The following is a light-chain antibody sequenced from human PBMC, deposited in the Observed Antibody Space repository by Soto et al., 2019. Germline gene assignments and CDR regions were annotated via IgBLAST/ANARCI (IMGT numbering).Light chain of an antibody. Sequence: AIRRTQSPSSLSASRGDRVTITCRPSQGISSYLAWFQQKPGRPPKLLMSATSTLQSDVPSSFSGSGSGTDFTLTIGCLQSEDLATYYCQQYYTYPWTFGQGTKVDIK. V-gene: IGKV1-8*01. CDR1: QGISSY. CDR3: QQYYTYPWT. CDR2: ATS. J-gene: IGKJ1*01.